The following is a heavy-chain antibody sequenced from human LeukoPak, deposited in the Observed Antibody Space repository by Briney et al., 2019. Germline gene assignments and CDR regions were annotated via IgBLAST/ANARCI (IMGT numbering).Heavy chain of an antibody. Sequence: GGSLRLSCAASGFTFSSYSMNWLRQAPGKGLEWVSYISSSSSTIYYADSVKGRFTISRDNAKNSQYLQMNSLRDEDTAGYYCARAYGGDYGDYDSYFDLWGRGTLVTVSS. CDR2: ISSSSSTI. CDR1: GFTFSSYS. CDR3: ARAYGGDYGDYDSYFDL. J-gene: IGHJ2*01. V-gene: IGHV3-48*02. D-gene: IGHD4-17*01.